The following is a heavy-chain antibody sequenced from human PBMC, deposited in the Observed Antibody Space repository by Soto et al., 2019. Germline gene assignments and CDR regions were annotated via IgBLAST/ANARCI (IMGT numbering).Heavy chain of an antibody. J-gene: IGHJ4*02. CDR2: IYSGGST. Sequence: EVQLVESGGGLIQPGGSLRLSCAASGFTVSSNYMSWVRQAPGKGLEWVSVIYSGGSTYYADSVKGRFTISRDNSKNTLYLQMNSLRAEDTAVYYCAKDSGDYDGYFDYWGQGTLVTVSS. CDR1: GFTVSSNY. V-gene: IGHV3-66*03. CDR3: AKDSGDYDGYFDY. D-gene: IGHD4-17*01.